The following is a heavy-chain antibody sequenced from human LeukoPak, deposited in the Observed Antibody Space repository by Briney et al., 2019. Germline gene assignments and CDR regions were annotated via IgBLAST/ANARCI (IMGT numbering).Heavy chain of an antibody. V-gene: IGHV3-23*01. D-gene: IGHD3-3*01. Sequence: GGSLRLSCAASGFTFGNYAMNWVRQAPGKGLEGVSSISSSVGNPNYADSVKRLFTISRYNSNTTLFLQMNSLRAEDTALYSCAKCARTPEGGSGWCSWFDTWGQGTQVTVSS. CDR2: ISSSVGNP. CDR1: GFTFGNYA. J-gene: IGHJ5*02. CDR3: AKCARTPEGGSGWCSWFDT.